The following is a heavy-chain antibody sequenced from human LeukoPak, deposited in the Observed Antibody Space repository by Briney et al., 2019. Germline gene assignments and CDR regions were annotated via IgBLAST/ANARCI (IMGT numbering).Heavy chain of an antibody. CDR3: ARDERLLSFLK. Sequence: GGSLRLSCAASGFTFSSYAMSWVRQAPGKGLEWVSTISGSGGTTYYADSVKGRFTISRDNSKNTLYLQMNSLRAEDTAIYYCARDERLLSFLKWGQGTLVTVSS. CDR1: GFTFSSYA. CDR2: ISGSGGTT. D-gene: IGHD3-3*01. V-gene: IGHV3-23*01. J-gene: IGHJ4*02.